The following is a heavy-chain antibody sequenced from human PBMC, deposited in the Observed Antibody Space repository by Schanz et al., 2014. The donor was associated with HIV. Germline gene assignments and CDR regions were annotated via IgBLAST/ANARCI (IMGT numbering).Heavy chain of an antibody. J-gene: IGHJ4*02. CDR3: ARATTDNFLPTYYFQS. CDR2: MKHNGAT. D-gene: IGHD5-12*01. CDR1: SGPFGGTW. V-gene: IGHV4-34*01. Sequence: QVQLQQWGAGLVKPSETLSLTCAVYSGPFGGTWWNWLRQPPGKGLEWIGDMKHNGATRYHSSLTTRAPMERQGTRQGRDLKVTSVTAADTAGVYCARATTDNFLPTYYFQSWGQGTLVTVSS.